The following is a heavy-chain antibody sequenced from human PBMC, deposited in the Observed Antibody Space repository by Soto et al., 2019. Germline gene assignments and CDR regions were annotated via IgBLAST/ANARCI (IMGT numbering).Heavy chain of an antibody. V-gene: IGHV4-59*08. CDR1: GGSISSYY. J-gene: IGHJ6*02. Sequence: LETLSLTCTVSGGSISSYYWSWIRQPPGKGLEWIGYIYYSGSTNYNPSLKSRVTISVDTSKNQFSLKLSSVTAADTAVYYCARTTTVVTPFNYYYGMDVWGQGTTVTVSS. D-gene: IGHD4-17*01. CDR3: ARTTTVVTPFNYYYGMDV. CDR2: IYYSGST.